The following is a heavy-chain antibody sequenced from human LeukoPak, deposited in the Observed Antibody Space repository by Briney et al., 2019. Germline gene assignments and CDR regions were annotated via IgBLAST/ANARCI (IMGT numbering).Heavy chain of an antibody. Sequence: SETLSLTCAVSDDSFSSHYWTWIRQPPGKGLEWIGYISYIGSTNYNPSLKSRVTISIDTSKNQFSLKLTSVTAADTAVYYCASVVAARISFDNWGQGTLVTVSS. CDR1: DDSFSSHY. V-gene: IGHV4-59*11. D-gene: IGHD2-15*01. CDR3: ASVVAARISFDN. CDR2: ISYIGST. J-gene: IGHJ4*02.